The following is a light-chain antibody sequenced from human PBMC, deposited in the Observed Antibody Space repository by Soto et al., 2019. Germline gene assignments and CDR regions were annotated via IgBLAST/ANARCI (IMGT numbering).Light chain of an antibody. CDR1: QTISTY. J-gene: IGKJ2*01. CDR3: QQYNDWLMYT. CDR2: GAS. V-gene: IGKV3-15*01. Sequence: EVVLTQSPATLSVSPGDRVTLSCRASQTISTYLAWYQQKPGQAPTLLIYGASTRATGVPVRFSGSGSGTDFTLTISRLQSEDFAVYYCQQYNDWLMYTFGQGTK.